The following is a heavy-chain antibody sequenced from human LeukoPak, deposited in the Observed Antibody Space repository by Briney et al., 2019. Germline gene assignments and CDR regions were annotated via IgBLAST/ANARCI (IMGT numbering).Heavy chain of an antibody. Sequence: GGSLRLSCAASEFTVSSNYMSWVRQAPGKGLEWVSVIYSGGSTYYADSVKGRFTISRDNSKNTLYLQMNSLRAEDTAVYYCARSGGSYHWYYFDYWGQGTLVTVSS. CDR1: EFTVSSNY. CDR3: ARSGGSYHWYYFDY. CDR2: IYSGGST. D-gene: IGHD1-26*01. J-gene: IGHJ4*02. V-gene: IGHV3-66*01.